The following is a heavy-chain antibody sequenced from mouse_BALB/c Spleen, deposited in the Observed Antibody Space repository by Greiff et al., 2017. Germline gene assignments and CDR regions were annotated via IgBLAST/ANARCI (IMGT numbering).Heavy chain of an antibody. CDR2: ISYSGST. J-gene: IGHJ3*01. Sequence: EVKLMESGPGLVKPSQSLSLTCTVTGYSITSDYAWNWIRQFPGNKLEWMGYISYSGSTSYNPSLKSRISITRDTSKNQFFLQLNSVTTEDTATYYCARLDYGLAWFAYWGQGTLVTVSA. V-gene: IGHV3-2*02. D-gene: IGHD1-2*01. CDR1: GYSITSDYA. CDR3: ARLDYGLAWFAY.